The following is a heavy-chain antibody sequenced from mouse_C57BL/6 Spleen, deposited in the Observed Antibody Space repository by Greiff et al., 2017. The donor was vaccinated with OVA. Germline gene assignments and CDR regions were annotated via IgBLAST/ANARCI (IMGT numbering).Heavy chain of an antibody. V-gene: IGHV5-4*01. CDR2: ISDGGSYT. Sequence: EVHLVESGGGLVKPGGSLKLSCAASGFTFSSYAMSWVRQTPEKRLEWVATISDGGSYTYYPDNVKGRFTISRDNAKNNLYLQMSHLKSEDTAMYYCARGGYSNAMDYWGQGTSVTVSS. CDR1: GFTFSSYA. J-gene: IGHJ4*01. CDR3: ARGGYSNAMDY. D-gene: IGHD2-5*01.